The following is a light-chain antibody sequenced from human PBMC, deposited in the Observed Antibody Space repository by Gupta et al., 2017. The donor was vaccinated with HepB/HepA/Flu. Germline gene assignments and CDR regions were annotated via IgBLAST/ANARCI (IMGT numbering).Light chain of an antibody. CDR3: AAWDDSVNSVV. J-gene: IGLJ3*02. Sequence: QSVVTQPPSASGTPGQRVTISCSGSRSNIGSNPVGWYQQLPGTAPKLLIFSYDQRPSGVPDRFSATKSGTSASLVISGLQPEDEADYHCAAWDDSVNSVVFGGGTKLRVL. CDR1: RSNIGSNP. CDR2: SYD. V-gene: IGLV1-44*01.